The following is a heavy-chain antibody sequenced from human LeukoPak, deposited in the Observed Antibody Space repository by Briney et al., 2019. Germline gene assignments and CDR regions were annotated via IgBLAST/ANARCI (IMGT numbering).Heavy chain of an antibody. CDR2: ISSSSRYI. Sequence: GGSLRLSCAASGFILNSFTMHWVRQAPGRGLEWVSSISSSSRYINYGDSLKGRFTLSRDNAKNSLLLQMDNLRAEDSAIYYCARGLDYFDSSGYYRDAFDIWGQGTVVTVSS. J-gene: IGHJ3*02. D-gene: IGHD3-22*01. V-gene: IGHV3-21*01. CDR1: GFILNSFT. CDR3: ARGLDYFDSSGYYRDAFDI.